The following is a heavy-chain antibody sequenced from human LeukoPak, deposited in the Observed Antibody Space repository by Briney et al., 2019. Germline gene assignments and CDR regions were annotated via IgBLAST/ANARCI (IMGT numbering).Heavy chain of an antibody. D-gene: IGHD5-12*01. CDR2: ISGSGGST. CDR3: AKDSGVNIVDLYGMDV. CDR1: GFTFSSYA. J-gene: IGHJ6*02. Sequence: GGSLRLSCAASGFTFSSYAMSWVRQAPGKGLEWVSAISGSGGSTNYADSVKGRFTFSRDNSKNTLYLQMNSLRAEDTAVYYCAKDSGVNIVDLYGMDVWGQRTTVTVSS. V-gene: IGHV3-23*01.